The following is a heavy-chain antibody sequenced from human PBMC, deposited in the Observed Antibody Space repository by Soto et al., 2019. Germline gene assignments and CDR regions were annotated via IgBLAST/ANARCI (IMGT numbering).Heavy chain of an antibody. CDR3: AKDLGVAGTSAYSYYYYYYMDV. J-gene: IGHJ6*03. D-gene: IGHD6-19*01. V-gene: IGHV3-23*01. CDR1: GFTFSSYA. CDR2: ISGSGGST. Sequence: EVQLLESGGGLVQPGGSLRLSCAASGFTFSSYAMSWVRQAPGKGLEWVSAISGSGGSTYYADSVKGRFTISRDNSKNTLYLQMNSLRDEDTAVYYCAKDLGVAGTSAYSYYYYYYMDVWGKGTTVTVSS.